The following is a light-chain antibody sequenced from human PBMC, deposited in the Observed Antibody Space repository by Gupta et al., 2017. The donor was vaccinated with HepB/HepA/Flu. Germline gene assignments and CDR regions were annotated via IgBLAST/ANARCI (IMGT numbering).Light chain of an antibody. CDR1: QSISSW. V-gene: IGKV1-5*03. Sequence: QTTQSPSTLSASVGDRVTITCRARQSISSWLAWYQQKPGKAPKLLNYKASSVESGVPSRFSGRGSGTEFTLTISRLQPDDFATYYCQRYNSYLTFGGGTKVEIK. CDR2: KAS. CDR3: QRYNSYLT. J-gene: IGKJ4*01.